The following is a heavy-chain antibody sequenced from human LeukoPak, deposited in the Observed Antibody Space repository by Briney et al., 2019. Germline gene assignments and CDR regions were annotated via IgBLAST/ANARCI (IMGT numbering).Heavy chain of an antibody. V-gene: IGHV4-39*07. CDR1: GGSISSSSYY. D-gene: IGHD2-2*01. CDR3: ARGADIVVVPAATPAPNGMDV. Sequence: SETLSLTCTVSGGSISSSSYYWGWIRQPPGKGLEWIGSIYYSGSTYYNPSLKSRVTISVDTSKNQFSLKLSSVTAADTAVYYCARGADIVVVPAATPAPNGMDVWGQGTTVTVSS. J-gene: IGHJ6*02. CDR2: IYYSGST.